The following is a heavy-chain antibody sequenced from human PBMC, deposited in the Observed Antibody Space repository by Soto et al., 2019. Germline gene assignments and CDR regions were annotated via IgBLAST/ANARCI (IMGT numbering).Heavy chain of an antibody. CDR2: IWYDGSNK. V-gene: IGHV3-33*01. Sequence: GGSLRLSCAASGFTFSSYGMHWVRQAPGKGLEWVAVIWYDGSNKYYADSVKGRFTISRDNAKNSLYLEMNSLRAEDTAVYYCARESEDLTSNFDYWGQGTLVTVSS. J-gene: IGHJ4*02. CDR1: GFTFSSYG. CDR3: ARESEDLTSNFDY.